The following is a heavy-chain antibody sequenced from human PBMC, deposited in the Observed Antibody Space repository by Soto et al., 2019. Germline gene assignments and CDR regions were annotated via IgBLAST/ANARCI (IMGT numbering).Heavy chain of an antibody. J-gene: IGHJ6*02. Sequence: SETLSLTCTVSGGSVSSGDYYWSWIRQPPGKGLEWIGYIYDSGSTNYNPYLKGRVIISVDTSKNQFFLKLSSVTAADTAVYYCARNIMVGGAGRKYYYYGMDVWGQGTSVPVSS. CDR3: ARNIMVGGAGRKYYYYGMDV. CDR1: GGSVSSGDYY. V-gene: IGHV4-61*08. CDR2: IYDSGST. D-gene: IGHD2-8*01.